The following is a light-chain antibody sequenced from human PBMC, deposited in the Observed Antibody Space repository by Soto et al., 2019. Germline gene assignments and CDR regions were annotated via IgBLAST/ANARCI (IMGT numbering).Light chain of an antibody. CDR1: SSDVGGYNH. Sequence: QSALTQPPSESGSPGQSVTISCTGTSSDVGGYNHVSWYQQHPGKAPKVVIYEVTKRPSGVPDRFSGSKSGNTASLTVSGLQAEDEADYYCSSYATGDNYVFGSGNKLTVL. CDR3: SSYATGDNYV. V-gene: IGLV2-8*01. CDR2: EVT. J-gene: IGLJ1*01.